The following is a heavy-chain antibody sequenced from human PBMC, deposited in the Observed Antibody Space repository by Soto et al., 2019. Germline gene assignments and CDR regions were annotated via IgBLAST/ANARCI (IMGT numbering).Heavy chain of an antibody. CDR1: GYTFTTYD. CDR2: MDPNSGST. J-gene: IGHJ6*02. V-gene: IGHV1-8*01. CDR3: ARERKFDFWRKGLDV. D-gene: IGHD3-3*01. Sequence: QAQLVQSGAEVRKPGASVKVSCKASGYTFTTYDINWVRQAPGQGLEWLGWMDPNSGSTGYAQNFQGRIHMTRNISQNPGHMELSSLQSEDTAVYYCARERKFDFWRKGLDVWGQGTTVTVSS.